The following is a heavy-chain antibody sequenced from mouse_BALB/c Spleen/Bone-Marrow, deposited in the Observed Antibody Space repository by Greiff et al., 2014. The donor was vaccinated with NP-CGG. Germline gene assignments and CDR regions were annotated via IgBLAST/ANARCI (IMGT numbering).Heavy chain of an antibody. J-gene: IGHJ2*01. D-gene: IGHD1-2*01. CDR2: IDPANGNT. CDR1: GFNIKDTY. Sequence: VQLQQSGAELVKPGASVKLSCTASGFNIKDTYMHWVKQRPEQGLEWIGRIDPANGNTKYDPKFQGKATITADTSSNTAYLQLSSLTSEDTAVYYCARCLYDYTGTFDYWAQGTILTVSS. CDR3: ARCLYDYTGTFDY. V-gene: IGHV14-3*02.